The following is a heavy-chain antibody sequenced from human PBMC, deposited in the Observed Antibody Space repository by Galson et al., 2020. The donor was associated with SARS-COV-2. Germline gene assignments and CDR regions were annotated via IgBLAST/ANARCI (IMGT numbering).Heavy chain of an antibody. Sequence: GESLKISCAASGITFNTYAMHWIRQAPGKGLEWVTFIRYDARKTFSADSVKGRFTFYRDNSKNSLYLHMNNLRPEDTAVYYCARDLRPAQGGRGGVIDFWGQGTLVIVSS. CDR1: GITFNTYA. V-gene: IGHV3-30*02. D-gene: IGHD3-10*01. CDR3: ARDLRPAQGGRGGVIDF. CDR2: IRYDARKT. J-gene: IGHJ4*02.